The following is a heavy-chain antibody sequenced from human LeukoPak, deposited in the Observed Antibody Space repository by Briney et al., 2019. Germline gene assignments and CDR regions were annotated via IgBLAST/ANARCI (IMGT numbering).Heavy chain of an antibody. D-gene: IGHD6-13*01. CDR3: ARDQYSSSWYQHYYFDY. CDR2: IWYDGSNK. CDR1: GFTFSSYV. Sequence: PGGSLRLSCAASGFTFSSYVMHWVRQAPGKGLEWVAVIWYDGSNKYYADSVKGRFTISRDNSKNTLYLQMNSLRAEDTAVYYCARDQYSSSWYQHYYFDYWGQGTLVTVSS. V-gene: IGHV3-33*01. J-gene: IGHJ4*02.